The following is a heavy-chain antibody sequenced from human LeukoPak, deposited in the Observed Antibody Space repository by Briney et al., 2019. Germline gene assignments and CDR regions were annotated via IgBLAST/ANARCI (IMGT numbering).Heavy chain of an antibody. V-gene: IGHV4-39*07. Sequence: PSETLSLTCTVSGGSISSSSYYWGWIRQPPGKGLEWIGSIYYSGSTYYNPSLKSRVTISVDTSKDQFSLKLSSVTAADTAVYYCARGEVSSGWYDWGQGTLVTVSS. D-gene: IGHD6-19*01. CDR2: IYYSGST. CDR1: GGSISSSSYY. CDR3: ARGEVSSGWYD. J-gene: IGHJ4*02.